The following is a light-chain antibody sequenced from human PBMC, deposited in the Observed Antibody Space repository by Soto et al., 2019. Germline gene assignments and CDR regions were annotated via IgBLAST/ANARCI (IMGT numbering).Light chain of an antibody. V-gene: IGKV3-20*01. Sequence: EIVLTQSPGTLSLSPGEKAILSCRASQSIAPNYLAWYQQKPGQAPRLLIYGASSRATGIPDRFSGSGSGTDFTLTISRLEPEDFAVYYCQQYGSSPGVTFGPGTKVDIK. CDR1: QSIAPNY. CDR3: QQYGSSPGVT. J-gene: IGKJ3*01. CDR2: GAS.